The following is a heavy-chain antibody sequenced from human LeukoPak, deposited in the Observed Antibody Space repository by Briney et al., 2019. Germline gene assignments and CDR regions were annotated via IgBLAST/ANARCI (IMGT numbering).Heavy chain of an antibody. Sequence: PSETLSLTCTVSGGSISSYYWSWIRQPPGKGLEWIGYIYYSGSTNYNPSLKSRVTISVDTSKNQFSLTLSSVTAADTAVYYCARGPYSGYDHYYYYGMDVWGQGTTVTVSS. J-gene: IGHJ6*02. V-gene: IGHV4-59*08. D-gene: IGHD5-12*01. CDR1: GGSISSYY. CDR3: ARGPYSGYDHYYYYGMDV. CDR2: IYYSGST.